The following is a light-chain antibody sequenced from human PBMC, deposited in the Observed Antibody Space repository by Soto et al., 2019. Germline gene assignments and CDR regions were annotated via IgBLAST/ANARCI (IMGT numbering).Light chain of an antibody. CDR1: SSDVGGYNY. CDR2: DVS. V-gene: IGLV2-14*01. CDR3: SSYTSSSTRV. Sequence: QSVLTQPASVSGSPGQSITISCTRTSSDVGGYNYVSWYQQHPGKAPKLMIYDVSNRPSGVSNRFSGSKSGNTASLTISGLQAEDEADYYCSSYTSSSTRVFGGGTKLTFL. J-gene: IGLJ2*01.